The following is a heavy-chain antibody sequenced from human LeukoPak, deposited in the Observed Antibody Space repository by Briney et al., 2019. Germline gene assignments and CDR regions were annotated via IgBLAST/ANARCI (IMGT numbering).Heavy chain of an antibody. CDR3: AKVRALGDIVATIQLFDY. J-gene: IGHJ4*02. Sequence: GGSLRLSCAASGFTFSSYAMSWVRQAPGKGLESVTAISGSGGSTYYADSVKGRFTISRDNSKNTLYLQMNSLRAEDTAVYYCAKVRALGDIVATIQLFDYWGQGTLVSVSS. D-gene: IGHD5-12*01. V-gene: IGHV3-23*01. CDR1: GFTFSSYA. CDR2: ISGSGGST.